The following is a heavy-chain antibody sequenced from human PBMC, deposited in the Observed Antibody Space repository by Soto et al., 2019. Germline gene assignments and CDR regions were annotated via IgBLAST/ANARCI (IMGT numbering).Heavy chain of an antibody. Sequence: GESLKISCKGSGYTFSGYWIGWVRQMSGKGLEWMGIIYPGDSDARYSPSFQGQVTISADESITTAYLQWDSLKASDTAIYYCVVQQKLPWVNSWGQGTLVTVSS. J-gene: IGHJ5*02. V-gene: IGHV5-51*01. CDR2: IYPGDSDA. D-gene: IGHD6-13*01. CDR1: GYTFSGYW. CDR3: VVQQKLPWVNS.